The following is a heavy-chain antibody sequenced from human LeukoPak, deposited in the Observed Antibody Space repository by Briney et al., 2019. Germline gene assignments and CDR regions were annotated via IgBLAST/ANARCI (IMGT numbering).Heavy chain of an antibody. CDR2: INSDSGGT. CDR1: GYTFAGDF. CDR3: ARGNIATRRGENWFDP. Sequence: ASVKVSCKASGYTFAGDFIHWVRQAPGHGLEWMGWINSDSGGTNYARKFQGRVTMTRDTSISTAYMELSSLRSDDTAVFYCARGNIATRRGENWFDPWGQGTLVTVSS. D-gene: IGHD6-6*01. V-gene: IGHV1-2*02. J-gene: IGHJ5*02.